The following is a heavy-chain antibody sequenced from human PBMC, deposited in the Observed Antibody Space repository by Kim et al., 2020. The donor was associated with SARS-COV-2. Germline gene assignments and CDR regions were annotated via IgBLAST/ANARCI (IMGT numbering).Heavy chain of an antibody. J-gene: IGHJ5*02. CDR3: ARGLITMVRGPTSWFDP. Sequence: SETLSLTCAVYGGSFSGYYWSWIRQPPGKGLEWIGEINHSGSTNYNPSLMSRVTISVDTSKNQFSLKPSSVTAADTAVYYCARGLITMVRGPTSWFDPWGQGTLVTVSS. V-gene: IGHV4-34*01. CDR1: GGSFSGYY. CDR2: INHSGST. D-gene: IGHD3-10*01.